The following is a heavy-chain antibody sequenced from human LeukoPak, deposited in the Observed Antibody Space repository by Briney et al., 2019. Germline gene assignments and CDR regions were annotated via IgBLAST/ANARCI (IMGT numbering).Heavy chain of an antibody. Sequence: ASVKVSCKASGYTFTGYYMHWVRLAPGQGLEWMGWIDPNSGGTNYAQKFQGRVTMTRDTSISTAYMELSRLRSDDTAVYYCARSRVGATDPFDYWGQGTLVTVSS. CDR2: IDPNSGGT. CDR3: ARSRVGATDPFDY. V-gene: IGHV1-2*02. J-gene: IGHJ4*02. D-gene: IGHD1-26*01. CDR1: GYTFTGYY.